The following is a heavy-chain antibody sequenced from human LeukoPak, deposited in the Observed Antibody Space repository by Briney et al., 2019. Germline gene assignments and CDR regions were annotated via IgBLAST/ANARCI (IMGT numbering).Heavy chain of an antibody. CDR1: GGTLSSYA. Sequence: SVKVSCKASGGTLSSYAISWVRQAPGQGLEWMGGIIPIFGTANYAQKFQGRVTITADESTSTAYMELSSLRSEDTAVYYCARCDSSGYYYPDYWGQGTLVTVSS. CDR3: ARCDSSGYYYPDY. D-gene: IGHD3-22*01. V-gene: IGHV1-69*13. CDR2: IIPIFGTA. J-gene: IGHJ4*02.